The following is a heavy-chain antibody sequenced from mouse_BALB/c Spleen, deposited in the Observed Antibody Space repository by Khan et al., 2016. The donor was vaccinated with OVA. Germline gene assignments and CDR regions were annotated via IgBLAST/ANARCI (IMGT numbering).Heavy chain of an antibody. V-gene: IGHV1S135*01. CDR1: GYSFTSYY. D-gene: IGHD2-2*01. Sequence: EVELVESGPELMKPGASVKISCKASGYSFTSYYIHWVMQSHGKSLEWIGYIDPFSGGTTYNQKFKGKATLTVDKSTSTAYIHLSNPTSEDSAVYDCTRHGYVAWFTYWGQGTLVTVAA. CDR2: IDPFSGGT. J-gene: IGHJ3*01. CDR3: TRHGYVAWFTY.